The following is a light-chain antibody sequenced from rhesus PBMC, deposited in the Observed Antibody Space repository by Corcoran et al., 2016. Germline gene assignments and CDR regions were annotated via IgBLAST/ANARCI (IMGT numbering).Light chain of an antibody. CDR3: QQYNSAPFT. V-gene: IGKV1-21*01. CDR1: PGISSW. Sequence: DIQMTQSPSSLSASVGDRVTITCRASPGISSWLAWYQQKPGKGPKLLIYKASSLQSGVPSSFSGSGSVTDFTLTISSLQPEDFATYYCQQYNSAPFTFGPGTKLDIK. CDR2: KAS. J-gene: IGKJ3*01.